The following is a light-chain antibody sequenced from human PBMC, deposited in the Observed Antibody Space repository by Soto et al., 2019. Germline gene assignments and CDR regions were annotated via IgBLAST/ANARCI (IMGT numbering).Light chain of an antibody. CDR1: QSFGRW. Sequence: DLQMTQSPSTLSSSVGDSVTITCRASQSFGRWLAWYQQKPGKAPKLLIYKASSLASGVQSRFSGSGSGTEFTLTIRSLQPDDFATYYCKQYNSYRACGQGTKVDIK. CDR3: KQYNSYRA. CDR2: KAS. J-gene: IGKJ1*01. V-gene: IGKV1-5*03.